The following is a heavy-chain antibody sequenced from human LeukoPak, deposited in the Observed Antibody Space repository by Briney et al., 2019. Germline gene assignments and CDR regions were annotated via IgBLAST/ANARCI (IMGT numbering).Heavy chain of an antibody. Sequence: TSSETLSLTCTVSGGSISSSSYYWGWIRQPPGKGLEWIGSFYYSGSTYYNPSLKSRVTISVDTSKNQFSLKLSSVTAADTAVYYCARVWTKLWGYYFDYWGQGTLVTVSS. CDR3: ARVWTKLWGYYFDY. CDR1: GGSISSSSYY. V-gene: IGHV4-39*07. CDR2: FYYSGST. J-gene: IGHJ4*02. D-gene: IGHD3-16*01.